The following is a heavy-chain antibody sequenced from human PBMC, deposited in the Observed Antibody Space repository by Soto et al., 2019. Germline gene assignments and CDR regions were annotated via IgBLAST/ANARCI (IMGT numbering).Heavy chain of an antibody. V-gene: IGHV3-9*01. CDR2: ISWNSGSI. D-gene: IGHD3-16*01. CDR3: AKDSNNHYHTGGAFDI. CDR1: GFTFDDYA. J-gene: IGHJ3*02. Sequence: EVQLVESGGGLVQPGRSLRLSCAASGFTFDDYAMHWVRQAPGKGLEWVSGISWNSGSIGYADSVKGRFTISRDNAKNSLYLQMNSRRAEDTALYYCAKDSNNHYHTGGAFDIWGQGTMVTVSS.